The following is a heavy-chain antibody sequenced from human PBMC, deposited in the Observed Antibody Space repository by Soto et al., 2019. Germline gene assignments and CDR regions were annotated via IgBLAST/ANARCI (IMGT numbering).Heavy chain of an antibody. V-gene: IGHV1-3*01. Sequence: QVQLVQSGAEVKKPGASVKVSCETFGYTFAEYTLHWVRQAPGQRPEWMGWISPANGDTRYSQKFQGRVTLSRDTSASTVYIELSSLRPEDTAVYYCARGPATGAFDIWGQGTMVTVSS. J-gene: IGHJ3*02. CDR1: GYTFAEYT. CDR2: ISPANGDT. CDR3: ARGPATGAFDI.